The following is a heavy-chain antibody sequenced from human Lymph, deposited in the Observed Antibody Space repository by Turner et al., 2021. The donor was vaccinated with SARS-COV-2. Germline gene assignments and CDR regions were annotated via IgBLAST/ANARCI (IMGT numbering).Heavy chain of an antibody. CDR3: ARSRDLQSMIRGVDPFDY. CDR1: GYTFTGYY. Sequence: QVQLVPSGAEVKKPGASVTVCCKASGYTFTGYYMHWVRPAPGQGLEWMGWINPNSGGTNYPQKFQARVTMTRDTSISRAYMELSRLSSDDTAVYYCARSRDLQSMIRGVDPFDYWGQGTLVTVSS. J-gene: IGHJ4*02. V-gene: IGHV1-2*02. CDR2: INPNSGGT. D-gene: IGHD3-10*01.